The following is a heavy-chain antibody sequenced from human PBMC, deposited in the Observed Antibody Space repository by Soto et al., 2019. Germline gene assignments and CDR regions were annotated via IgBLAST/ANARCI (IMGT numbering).Heavy chain of an antibody. D-gene: IGHD3-3*01. CDR3: ARHXGGRDFWSGPYYYGMDV. J-gene: IGHJ6*02. V-gene: IGHV5-51*01. Sequence: GESLKISCKGSGYSFTSYWIGWVRQMPGKGLEWMGIIYPGDSDTRYSPSFQGQVTISADKSISTAYLQWSSLKASDTAMYYCARHXGGRDFWSGPYYYGMDVWGQGTTVTVSS. CDR1: GYSFTSYW. CDR2: IYPGDSDT.